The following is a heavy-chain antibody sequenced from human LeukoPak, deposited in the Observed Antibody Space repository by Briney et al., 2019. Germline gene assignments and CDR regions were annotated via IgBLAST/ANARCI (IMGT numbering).Heavy chain of an antibody. D-gene: IGHD3-10*01. Sequence: GGSLRLSCAASGFTFSNYGMNWVRQAPGKGLEWVSVIYSGGRTYYAESVKGRFTISRDNAKNSLYLQMDSLRAEDTAVYYCARDGITMRILEYWGQGTLVTVSS. J-gene: IGHJ4*02. CDR2: IYSGGRT. CDR3: ARDGITMRILEY. V-gene: IGHV3-66*01. CDR1: GFTFSNYG.